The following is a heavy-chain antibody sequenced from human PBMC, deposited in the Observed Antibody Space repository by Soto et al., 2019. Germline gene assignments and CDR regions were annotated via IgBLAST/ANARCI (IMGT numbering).Heavy chain of an antibody. CDR1: GFTFSSYA. Sequence: GGSLRLSCAASGFTFSSYAMSWVRQAPGKGLEWVAVISYDGSNKYYADSVKGRFTISRDNSKNTLYLQMNSLRAEDTAVYYCAKSPGGYYSFDIWGQGTMVTVS. CDR3: AKSPGGYYSFDI. CDR2: ISYDGSNK. D-gene: IGHD3-3*01. V-gene: IGHV3-30*18. J-gene: IGHJ3*02.